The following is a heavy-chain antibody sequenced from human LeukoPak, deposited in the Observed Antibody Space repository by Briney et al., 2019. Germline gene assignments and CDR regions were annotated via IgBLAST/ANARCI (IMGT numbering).Heavy chain of an antibody. Sequence: GGSLRLSCAASGFTFSSYAMNWVRQAPGRGLEWVSGISGSGGSTYYADSVKGRFTISRDNSKNTLYLQMNSLRAEDTAVYYCAKWFGEFDAFDIWGQGTMVTVSS. D-gene: IGHD3-10*01. V-gene: IGHV3-23*01. CDR3: AKWFGEFDAFDI. CDR2: ISGSGGST. J-gene: IGHJ3*02. CDR1: GFTFSSYA.